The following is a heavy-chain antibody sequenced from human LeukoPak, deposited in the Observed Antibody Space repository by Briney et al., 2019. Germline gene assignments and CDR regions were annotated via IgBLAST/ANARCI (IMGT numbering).Heavy chain of an antibody. CDR1: GFTFSSYSM. Sequence: GSLRLSCAASGFTFSSYSMNWVRQAPGKGLEWIGEIYHSGSTNYNPSLKSRVTISVDKSKNQFSLKLSSVTAADTAVYYCARQRGAAGNFDYWGQGTLVTVSS. J-gene: IGHJ4*02. CDR3: ARQRGAAGNFDY. V-gene: IGHV4-4*02. CDR2: IYHSGST. D-gene: IGHD6-13*01.